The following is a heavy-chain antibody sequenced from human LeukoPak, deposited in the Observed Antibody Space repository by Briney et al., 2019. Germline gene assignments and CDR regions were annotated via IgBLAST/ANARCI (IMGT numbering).Heavy chain of an antibody. Sequence: SETLSLTCTVSGGSISGWYWSWIRQPPGKGLEWIGYIYGSGYTNYNPSLKSRVTMSIDMSKNHFSLKLTSVTAADTATYYCAREKNAGYMHTNWFDPWGQGTLVTVSS. D-gene: IGHD5-24*01. CDR1: GGSISGWY. V-gene: IGHV4-59*01. CDR3: AREKNAGYMHTNWFDP. J-gene: IGHJ5*02. CDR2: IYGSGYT.